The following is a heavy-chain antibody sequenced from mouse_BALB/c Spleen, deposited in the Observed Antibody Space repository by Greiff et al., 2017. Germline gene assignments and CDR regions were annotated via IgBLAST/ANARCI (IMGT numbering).Heavy chain of an antibody. Sequence: QVQLKQSGAELARPGASVKLSCKASGYTFTDYYMYWVKQRPGQGLEWIGEINPSNGGTNFNEKFKSKATLTVDKSSSTAYMQLSSLTSEDSAVYYCTGMITTRYYAMDYWGQGTSVTVSS. CDR2: INPSNGGT. CDR1: GYTFTDYY. J-gene: IGHJ4*01. V-gene: IGHV1S81*02. CDR3: TGMITTRYYAMDY. D-gene: IGHD2-4*01.